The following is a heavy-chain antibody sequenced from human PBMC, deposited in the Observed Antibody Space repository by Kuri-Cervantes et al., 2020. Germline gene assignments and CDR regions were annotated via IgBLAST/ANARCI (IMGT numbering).Heavy chain of an antibody. CDR3: ARHSDSRSYYGWFDP. CDR2: IYYSGST. CDR1: GGSVSSGSYY. J-gene: IGHJ5*02. V-gene: IGHV4-61*01. D-gene: IGHD1-26*01. Sequence: SETLSLTCTVSGGSVSSGSYYWSWIRQPPGKGLEWIGYIYYSGSTNYNPSLRSRVTISVDTSKNQFSLKLSSLTAADTAVYYCARHSDSRSYYGWFDPWGQGSLVTVSS.